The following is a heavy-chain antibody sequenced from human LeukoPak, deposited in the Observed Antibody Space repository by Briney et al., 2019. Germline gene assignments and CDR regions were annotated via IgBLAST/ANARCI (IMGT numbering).Heavy chain of an antibody. V-gene: IGHV4-34*01. D-gene: IGHD3-16*01. J-gene: IGHJ6*03. CDR3: ARDLRSLGYYYYMDV. CDR2: INHSGST. Sequence: ASETLSLTCAVYGGSFSGYYWSWIRQPPGKGLEWIGEINHSGSTNYNPSLKSRVTISVDTSKNQFSLKLSSVTAADTAVYYCARDLRSLGYYYYMDVWGKGTTVTVSS. CDR1: GGSFSGYY.